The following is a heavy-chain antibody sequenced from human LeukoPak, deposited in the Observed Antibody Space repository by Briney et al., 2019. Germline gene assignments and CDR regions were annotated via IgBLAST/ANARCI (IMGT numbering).Heavy chain of an antibody. CDR3: ARDGGSAWFLDY. CDR2: INSDGINT. CDR1: GFTFSNYW. V-gene: IGHV3-74*01. Sequence: GGSLRLSCAASGFTFSNYWMHWVRQAPGKGLVWVSRINSDGINTSYADSVKGRFTITRDNAKNSLYLQMNSLRAEDTAVYYCARDGGSAWFLDYWGQGTLVTVSS. D-gene: IGHD6-19*01. J-gene: IGHJ4*02.